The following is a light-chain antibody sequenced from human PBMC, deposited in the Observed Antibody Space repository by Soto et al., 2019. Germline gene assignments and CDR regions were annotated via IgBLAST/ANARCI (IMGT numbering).Light chain of an antibody. CDR3: QQYENYWT. V-gene: IGKV3D-15*01. CDR1: PSVTNY. CDR2: GAF. J-gene: IGKJ1*01. Sequence: EIVLTQSPATLSLSPGERATLSCRASPSVTNYLAWYQQKPGQPPRLLIYGAFNRAAGIPARFSGSGSGTEFSLTISNLQPDDCATYYCQQYENYWTFGQGTKVDIK.